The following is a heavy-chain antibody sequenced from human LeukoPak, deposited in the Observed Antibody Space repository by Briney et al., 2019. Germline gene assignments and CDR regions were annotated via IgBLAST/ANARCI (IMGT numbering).Heavy chain of an antibody. D-gene: IGHD5-24*01. V-gene: IGHV3-30*04. CDR1: GFTFSSYA. Sequence: GGSLRLSCAASGFTFSSYAMHWVRQAPGKGLEWVAVISYDGSNKYYADSVKGRFTISRDNAKNSLYLQMNSLRAEDTAVYYCARDGEMGRDFDYWGQGTLVTVSS. CDR2: ISYDGSNK. CDR3: ARDGEMGRDFDY. J-gene: IGHJ4*02.